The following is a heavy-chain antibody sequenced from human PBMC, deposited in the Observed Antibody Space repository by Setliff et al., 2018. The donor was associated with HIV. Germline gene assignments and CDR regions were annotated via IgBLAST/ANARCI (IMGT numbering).Heavy chain of an antibody. D-gene: IGHD3-10*01. CDR2: IYSSGST. Sequence: SSETLSLTCTVSGGSISSNYWSWIRQPPGQGLEWIGYIYSSGSTNYNPSLKSRVTISVDTSKNLFALNLTSVTAADTAVYFCARTLEAATMVSLYYHYYYYMGVWGKGTTVTVSS. J-gene: IGHJ6*03. CDR1: GGSISSNY. V-gene: IGHV4-59*01. CDR3: ARTLEAATMVSLYYHYYYYMGV.